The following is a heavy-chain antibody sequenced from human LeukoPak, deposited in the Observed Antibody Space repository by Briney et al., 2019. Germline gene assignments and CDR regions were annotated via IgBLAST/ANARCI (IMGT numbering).Heavy chain of an antibody. CDR1: GVSISGYH. V-gene: IGHV4-59*12. D-gene: IGHD1-26*01. CDR2: IYYSGRS. Sequence: SETLSLTCNVSGVSISGYHWSGIRQPLGKGLEWLGYIYYSGRSNYNPSLQSRVTISVVKSKNQFSLTLSSVTAADTAVYYCARPNVGADAFDIWGQGTMVTVSS. CDR3: ARPNVGADAFDI. J-gene: IGHJ3*02.